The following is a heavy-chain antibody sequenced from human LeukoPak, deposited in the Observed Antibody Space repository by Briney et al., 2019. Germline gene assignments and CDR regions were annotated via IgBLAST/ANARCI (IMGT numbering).Heavy chain of an antibody. Sequence: SQTLSLTCSVSGDSISSGIFYWSWIRQPPGKGLEWIGYIYHNGNTYYNPSLKSRVTISVDTSQNEFSLKVNSVTAADTGVYYCARVYGSCSGGGCYFFDYWGQGTLVTVSS. V-gene: IGHV4-30-2*01. CDR3: ARVYGSCSGGGCYFFDY. J-gene: IGHJ4*02. CDR1: GDSISSGIFY. D-gene: IGHD2-15*01. CDR2: IYHNGNT.